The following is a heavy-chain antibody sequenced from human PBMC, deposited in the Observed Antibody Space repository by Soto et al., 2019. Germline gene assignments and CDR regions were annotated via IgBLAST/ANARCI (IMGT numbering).Heavy chain of an antibody. Sequence: SETLSLTCVVSGGSIISSNWWSSVRQSPGKGLEWMGEVHQSGTTNYSPSLKRRVTISVDKSSNQFSLDLNSVTAADTGVYYCAKHSRFGPYFDSWGQGTQVTVSS. CDR3: AKHSRFGPYFDS. CDR1: GGSIISSNW. V-gene: IGHV4-4*02. CDR2: VHQSGTT. D-gene: IGHD3-10*01. J-gene: IGHJ4*02.